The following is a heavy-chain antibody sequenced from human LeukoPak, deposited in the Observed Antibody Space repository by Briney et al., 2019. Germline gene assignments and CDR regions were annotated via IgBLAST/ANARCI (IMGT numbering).Heavy chain of an antibody. Sequence: GGSLRLSCAASGFTFSSYEMNWVRQAPGKGLEWVSYISSSGSTIYYADSVKGRFTISRDNAKNSLYLQLNSLRAEDTAVHYCATDRGFASFDYWGRGTLVTVSS. CDR3: ATDRGFASFDY. CDR2: ISSSGSTI. CDR1: GFTFSSYE. J-gene: IGHJ4*02. V-gene: IGHV3-48*03. D-gene: IGHD3-3*01.